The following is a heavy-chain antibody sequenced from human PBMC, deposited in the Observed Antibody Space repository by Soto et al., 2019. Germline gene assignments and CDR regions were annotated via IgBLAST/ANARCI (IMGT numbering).Heavy chain of an antibody. V-gene: IGHV3-74*01. CDR3: VRTSLVVAAATREDY. CDR1: GFTFSSYW. CDR2: INSDGSST. J-gene: IGHJ4*02. D-gene: IGHD2-15*01. Sequence: EVQLVESGGGLVQPGESLRLSCAASGFTFSSYWMHWVRQAPXXXXXXVSRINSDGSSTSYAGSVKGRFTISRDNAKNTLYLQMNSLXXEDTAVXXCVRTSLVVAAATREDYWGQGTLVTVSS.